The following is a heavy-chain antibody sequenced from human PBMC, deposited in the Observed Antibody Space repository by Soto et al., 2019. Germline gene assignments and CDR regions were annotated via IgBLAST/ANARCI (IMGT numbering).Heavy chain of an antibody. Sequence: ASVKVSCKASGYTFTGHYMPWVRQAPGQGLEWMGWINPNSVGTNYAQKFQGRVTMTRDTSISTAYMELSRLRSDDTAVYYCAREPMVRAAHGFDIWSQGTMVTVSS. J-gene: IGHJ3*02. CDR3: AREPMVRAAHGFDI. CDR2: INPNSVGT. CDR1: GYTFTGHY. D-gene: IGHD3-10*01. V-gene: IGHV1-2*02.